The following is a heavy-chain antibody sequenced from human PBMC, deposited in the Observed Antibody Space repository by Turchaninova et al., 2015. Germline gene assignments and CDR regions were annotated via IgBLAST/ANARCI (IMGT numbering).Heavy chain of an antibody. CDR2: VDPDDSST. CDR1: VDRFTAYW. CDR3: ARQTTQAMDFDS. V-gene: IGHV5-10-1*03. Sequence: EVQLVQSGTEMRNTGEDLRLSCKGPVDRFTAYWISWGRQLPGKCLEWVGKVDPDDSSTCYSPSFQGRVTISVDTSGSTAFLQWSSLEASDTAMYFCARQTTQAMDFDSWGQGTQVTVS. D-gene: IGHD1-1*01. J-gene: IGHJ5*01.